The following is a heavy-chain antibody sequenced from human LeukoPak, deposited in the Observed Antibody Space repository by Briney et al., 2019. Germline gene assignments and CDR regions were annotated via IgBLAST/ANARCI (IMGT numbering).Heavy chain of an antibody. CDR2: VYRGGVT. CDR1: GFTVSSNY. Sequence: GGSLRLSCAASGFTVSSNYMSWVRQPLGKGLEWVSVVYRGGVTYYADSVKGRFTISRDNSKNILYLQMNSLRAEDTAVYYCARDGGFDYGDYLAYWGLGTLVTVSS. CDR3: ARDGGFDYGDYLAY. D-gene: IGHD4-17*01. J-gene: IGHJ4*02. V-gene: IGHV3-53*01.